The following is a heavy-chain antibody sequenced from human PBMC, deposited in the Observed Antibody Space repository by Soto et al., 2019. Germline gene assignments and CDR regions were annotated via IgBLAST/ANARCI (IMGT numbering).Heavy chain of an antibody. CDR1: GYTVTSYG. CDR3: ARKTLAGTTGFYY. CDR2: ISAYNGNT. J-gene: IGHJ4*02. D-gene: IGHD6-19*01. Sequence: QVQLVQSGAEVKKPGASVKVSCKASGYTVTSYGISCVRQAPRQGLDWMGWISAYNGNTNYPQKLQGRVTMTTDTSTSTAYMELRSLRFDDTAVYYCARKTLAGTTGFYYWGQGALVTFSS. V-gene: IGHV1-18*01.